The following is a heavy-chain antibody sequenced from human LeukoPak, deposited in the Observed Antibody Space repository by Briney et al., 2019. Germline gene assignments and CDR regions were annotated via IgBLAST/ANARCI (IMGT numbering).Heavy chain of an antibody. CDR3: ARGYCSSTSCQRIRYYYGMDV. J-gene: IGHJ6*02. CDR1: GYTFTGYY. D-gene: IGHD2-2*01. V-gene: IGHV1-2*02. Sequence: AASVKASCKASGYTFTGYYMHWVRQAPGQGLEWMGWINPNSGGTNYAQKFQGRVTMTRDTSISTAYMELSRLRSDDTAVYYCARGYCSSTSCQRIRYYYGMDVWGQGTTVTVSS. CDR2: INPNSGGT.